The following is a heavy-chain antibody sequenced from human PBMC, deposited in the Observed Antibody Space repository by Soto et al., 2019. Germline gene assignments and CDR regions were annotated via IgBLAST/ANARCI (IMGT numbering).Heavy chain of an antibody. CDR3: ARALNAKRGIQLWN. CDR2: ISFSLNT. Sequence: QVQLQESGPGLVKPSQTLSLTCTISGGSFSSGDYFWSWVRQPPGKGLEWIGYISFSLNTDYNPSLKSRVTISADTSKKQFSLRLSSVTAADTAVYYCARALNAKRGIQLWNWGQGTLVTVSS. CDR1: GGSFSSGDYF. V-gene: IGHV4-30-4*01. D-gene: IGHD5-18*01. J-gene: IGHJ4*02.